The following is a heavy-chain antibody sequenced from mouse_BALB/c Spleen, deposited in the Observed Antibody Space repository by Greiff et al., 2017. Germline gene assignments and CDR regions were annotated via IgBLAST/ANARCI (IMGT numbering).Heavy chain of an antibody. J-gene: IGHJ3*01. Sequence: VQLQQSGAELARPGASVKMSCKASGYTFTSYTMHWVKQRPGQGLEWIGYINPSSGYTNYNQKFKDKATLTADKSSSTAYMQLSSLTSEDSAVYYCARGDYGSPWFAYWGQGTLVTVSA. CDR2: INPSSGYT. CDR1: GYTFTSYT. V-gene: IGHV1-4*01. CDR3: ARGDYGSPWFAY. D-gene: IGHD2-2*01.